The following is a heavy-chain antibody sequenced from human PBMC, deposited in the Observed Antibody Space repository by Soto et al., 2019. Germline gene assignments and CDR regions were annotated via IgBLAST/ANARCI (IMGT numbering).Heavy chain of an antibody. CDR3: AKRQDYGDYEYYYYYGMDV. Sequence: GGSLRLSCAASGFTFSSYWMSWVRQAPGKGLEWVANIKQDGSEKYYVDSVKGRFTISRDNAKNSLYLQMNSLRAEDTAVYYCAKRQDYGDYEYYYYYGMDVWGQGTTVTVSS. CDR2: IKQDGSEK. J-gene: IGHJ6*02. CDR1: GFTFSSYW. D-gene: IGHD4-17*01. V-gene: IGHV3-7*05.